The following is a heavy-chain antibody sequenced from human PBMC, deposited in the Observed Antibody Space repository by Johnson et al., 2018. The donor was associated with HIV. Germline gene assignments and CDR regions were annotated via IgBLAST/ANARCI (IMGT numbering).Heavy chain of an antibody. J-gene: IGHJ3*02. CDR3: ARTRQGAFDI. CDR1: GFTFRNYP. CDR2: ISSEGTTK. Sequence: QLQLVEPGGGLAQPGRSLRLPCAPSGFTFRNYPMHWVRQAPGKGLEWVAIISSEGTTKYYADSVKGRFTISRDNSKNTLYLQMNILRAEDTAVYYCARTRQGAFDIWGQGTMVTVSS. V-gene: IGHV3-30*14.